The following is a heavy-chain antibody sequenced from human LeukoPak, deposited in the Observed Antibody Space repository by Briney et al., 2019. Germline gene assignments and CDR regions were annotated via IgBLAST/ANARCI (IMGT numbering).Heavy chain of an antibody. CDR1: GFTFRDYW. CDR3: VTENWGSFDY. Sequence: GGPLRLSCAASGFTFRDYWMSWVRQAPGRGLEWVSYISSSGNSLDYADSVKGRFTISRDNAKTSLYLQMNSLRVEDTAIYYCVTENWGSFDYWGHGTLVTVSS. CDR2: ISSSGNSL. J-gene: IGHJ4*01. V-gene: IGHV3-11*01. D-gene: IGHD7-27*01.